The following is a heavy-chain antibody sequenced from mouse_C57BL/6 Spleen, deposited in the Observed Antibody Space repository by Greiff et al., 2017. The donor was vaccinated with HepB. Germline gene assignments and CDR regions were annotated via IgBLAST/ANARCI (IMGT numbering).Heavy chain of an antibody. V-gene: IGHV1-82*01. CDR2: IYPGDGDT. CDR3: ASHSSGYFAY. J-gene: IGHJ3*01. D-gene: IGHD3-2*02. Sequence: LVESGPELVKPGASVKISCKASGYAFSSSWMNWVKQRPGKGLEWIGRIYPGDGDTNYNGKFKGKATLTADKSSSTAYMQLSSLTSEDSAVYFCASHSSGYFAYWGQGTLVTVSA. CDR1: GYAFSSSW.